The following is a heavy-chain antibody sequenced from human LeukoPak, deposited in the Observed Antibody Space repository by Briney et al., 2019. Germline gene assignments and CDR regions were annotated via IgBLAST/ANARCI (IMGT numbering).Heavy chain of an antibody. J-gene: IGHJ4*02. CDR2: IKEDGSEK. V-gene: IGHV3-7*01. Sequence: GRSLRLSCEASALPFSSHSMTWARQPPGKGLEWVANIKEDGSEKYVDSVKGRFTISRDNAKNSLYLQMNSLRGEDTAVYFCATDRTTTYYYDARPYYYFDSWGQGTLVTVSS. D-gene: IGHD3-22*01. CDR3: ATDRTTTYYYDARPYYYFDS. CDR1: ALPFSSHS.